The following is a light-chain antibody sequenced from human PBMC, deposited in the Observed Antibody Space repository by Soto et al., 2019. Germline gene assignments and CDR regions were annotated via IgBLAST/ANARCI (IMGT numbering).Light chain of an antibody. J-gene: IGLJ1*01. V-gene: IGLV2-14*03. CDR3: SSYTTSNTRQIV. CDR1: SSDVGGYNY. CDR2: DVT. Sequence: QSALTQPASVSGSPGQSITISCTGTSSDVGGYNYVSWYQHHPGKAPKLIIYDVTNRPSGVSNPFSGSKSGNTASLTISGLQPEDEADDYCSSYTTSNTRQIVFGTVTKLTVL.